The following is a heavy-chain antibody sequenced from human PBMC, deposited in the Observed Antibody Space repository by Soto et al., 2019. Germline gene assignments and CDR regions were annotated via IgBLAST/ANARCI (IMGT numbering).Heavy chain of an antibody. Sequence: SETLSLTCTVSGGSISSSRYYWGWIRQPPGKGLEWMGNIYYRGTTYYNPSLKSRVTISVNTSKNQFNLKLASVTAADTAVYYCARDYGDYQSDYWGQGTQVTVSS. J-gene: IGHJ4*02. CDR2: IYYRGTT. V-gene: IGHV4-39*02. CDR3: ARDYGDYQSDY. D-gene: IGHD4-17*01. CDR1: GGSISSSRYY.